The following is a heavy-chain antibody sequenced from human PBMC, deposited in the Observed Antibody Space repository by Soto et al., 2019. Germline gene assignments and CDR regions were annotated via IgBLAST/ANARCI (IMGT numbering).Heavy chain of an antibody. CDR1: GFTFSSYS. Sequence: GGSLRLSCAASGFTFSSYSMNWVRQAPGKGLEWVSSISSSSSYIYYADSVKGRFTISRDNAKNSLYLQMNSLRAEDTAVYYCEGKLGLSGYEDRGSSDAFDIWGQGTMVTASS. CDR3: EGKLGLSGYEDRGSSDAFDI. V-gene: IGHV3-21*01. CDR2: ISSSSSYI. J-gene: IGHJ3*02. D-gene: IGHD5-12*01.